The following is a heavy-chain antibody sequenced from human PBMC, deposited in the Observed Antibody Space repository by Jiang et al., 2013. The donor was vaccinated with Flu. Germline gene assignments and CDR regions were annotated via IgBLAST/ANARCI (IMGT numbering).Heavy chain of an antibody. CDR1: GGSISSYY. D-gene: IGHD4-17*01. CDR3: ARLNASDDYGDYWNWFDP. V-gene: IGHV4-59*08. Sequence: ETLSLTCTVSGGSISSYYWSWIRQPPGKGLEWIGYIYYSGSTNYNPSLKSRVTISVDTSKNQFSLKLSSVTAADTAVYYCARLNASDDYGDYWNWFDPWGQGTLVTVSS. CDR2: IYYSGST. J-gene: IGHJ5*02.